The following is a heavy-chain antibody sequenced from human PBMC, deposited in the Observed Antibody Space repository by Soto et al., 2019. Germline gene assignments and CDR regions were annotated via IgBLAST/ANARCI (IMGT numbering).Heavy chain of an antibody. V-gene: IGHV3-23*01. CDR3: AKDIEVVVVAATHRAFDP. CDR2: ISGSGGST. Sequence: GGSLRLSCAASGFTFSSYAMSWVRQAPGKGLEWVSAISGSGGSTYYADSVKGRFTISRDNSKNTLYLQMNSLRAEDTAVYYCAKDIEVVVVAATHRAFDPWGQGTLVTVSS. D-gene: IGHD2-15*01. CDR1: GFTFSSYA. J-gene: IGHJ5*02.